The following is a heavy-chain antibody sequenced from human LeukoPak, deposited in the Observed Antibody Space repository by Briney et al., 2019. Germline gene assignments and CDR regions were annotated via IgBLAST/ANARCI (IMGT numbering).Heavy chain of an antibody. CDR3: ARGVPLGYCSGGSCPYLFDY. J-gene: IGHJ4*02. CDR1: GFTFSSYS. Sequence: PGGSLRLSCAASGFTFSSYSMNWVRQAPGKGLEWVSSISSSSSYICYADSVKGRFTISRDNAKNSLYLQMNSLRAEDTAVYYCARGVPLGYCSGGSCPYLFDYWGQGTLVTVSS. D-gene: IGHD2-15*01. CDR2: ISSSSSYI. V-gene: IGHV3-21*01.